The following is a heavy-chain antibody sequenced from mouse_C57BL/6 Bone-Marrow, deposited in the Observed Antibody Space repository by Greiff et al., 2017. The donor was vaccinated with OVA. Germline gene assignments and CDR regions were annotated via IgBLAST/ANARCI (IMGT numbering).Heavy chain of an antibody. V-gene: IGHV1-4*01. CDR1: GYTFTSYT. D-gene: IGHD1-1*01. CDR3: ASHLILRGYWYFDV. J-gene: IGHJ1*03. CDR2: INPSSGYT. Sequence: VQLQQSGAELARPGASVKMSCKASGYTFTSYTMHWVKQRPGQGLEWIGYINPSSGYTKYNQKFKDKATLTADKSSSTAYMQLSSLTSEDSAVYYCASHLILRGYWYFDVWGTGTTVTVSS.